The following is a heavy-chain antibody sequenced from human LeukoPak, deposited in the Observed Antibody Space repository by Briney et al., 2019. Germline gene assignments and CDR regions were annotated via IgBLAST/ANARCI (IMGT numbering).Heavy chain of an antibody. Sequence: PSETLSLTCAVYGGSFSGYYWSWIRQPPGKGLEWIGEINHSGSTNYNPSLKSRVPISVDTSKNQFSLKLSSVTAADPAVYYCGYGDKFDYWGQGTLVTVSS. D-gene: IGHD4-17*01. V-gene: IGHV4-34*01. CDR1: GGSFSGYY. CDR2: INHSGST. J-gene: IGHJ4*02. CDR3: GYGDKFDY.